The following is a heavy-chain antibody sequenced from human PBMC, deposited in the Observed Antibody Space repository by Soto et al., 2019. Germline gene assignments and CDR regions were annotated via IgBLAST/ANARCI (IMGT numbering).Heavy chain of an antibody. J-gene: IGHJ4*02. CDR2: ISDDGSNQ. V-gene: IGHV3-30*18. CDR3: AKDLYSGSYTSYDFHH. Sequence: QVHLVESGGGVVQPGEALRLSCAGSGFTFKSFAMHWVRQAPGKGLEWVAFISDDGSNQYFADSVKGRFTISRDNSENTVSLQISSLRPGDTAVYYCAKDLYSGSYTSYDFHHWGQGTLVTVSS. CDR1: GFTFKSFA. D-gene: IGHD1-26*01.